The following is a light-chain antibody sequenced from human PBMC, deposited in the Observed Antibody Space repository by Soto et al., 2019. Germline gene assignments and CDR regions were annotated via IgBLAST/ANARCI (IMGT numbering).Light chain of an antibody. J-gene: IGLJ1*01. CDR2: EVS. Sequence: QSALTQPASVSGSPGQSITISCTGTSSDVGGYNYVSWYQQHPGKAPKLIIYEVSNRPSEISNRFSGSKSGNTASLTISGLHAEDEDDYYCSSDTSGSTYVFGTGTKLTVL. CDR3: SSDTSGSTYV. V-gene: IGLV2-14*01. CDR1: SSDVGGYNY.